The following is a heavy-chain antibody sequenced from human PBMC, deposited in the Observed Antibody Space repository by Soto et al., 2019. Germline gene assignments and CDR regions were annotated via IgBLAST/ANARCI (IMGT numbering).Heavy chain of an antibody. D-gene: IGHD1-26*01. V-gene: IGHV3-48*03. J-gene: IGHJ6*02. CDR1: GFTFSSYE. CDR3: ARDHVGVGAYRGYYYYYGMDV. CDR2: ISSSGSTI. Sequence: GGSLRLSCAASGFTFSSYEMNWVRQAPGKGLEWVSYISSSGSTIYYADSVKGRFTISRDNAKNSLYLQMNSLRAEDTAVYYCARDHVGVGAYRGYYYYYGMDVWGQGTTVTVS.